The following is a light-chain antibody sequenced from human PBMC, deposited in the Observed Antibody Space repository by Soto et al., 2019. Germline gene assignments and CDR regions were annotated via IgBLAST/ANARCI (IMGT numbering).Light chain of an antibody. J-gene: IGLJ2*01. CDR1: SSDVGGYNY. CDR2: DVS. Sequence: QSALTHPASVSGSPGQSITISCTGTSSDVGGYNYVSWYQQHPGKAPKLMIYDVSNRPSGVPDRFSGSKSGNTASLTISGFQAEDEADYYCCSYAGSYTLFGGGTKLTVL. V-gene: IGLV2-11*01. CDR3: CSYAGSYTL.